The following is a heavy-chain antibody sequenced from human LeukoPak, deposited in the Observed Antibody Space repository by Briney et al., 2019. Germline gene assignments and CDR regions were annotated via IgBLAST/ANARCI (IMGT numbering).Heavy chain of an antibody. CDR2: ISGSGGST. CDR1: GFTFSSYA. CDR3: AKRSRRLTVVRGVPREDV. Sequence: GGSLRLSCAASGFTFSSYAMSWVRQAPGKGLEWVSAISGSGGSTYYADSVKGRSTISRDNSKNTLCLQMNSLRAEDTAVYYCAKRSRRLTVVRGVPREDVWGQGTSVTVSS. D-gene: IGHD3-10*01. V-gene: IGHV3-23*01. J-gene: IGHJ6*02.